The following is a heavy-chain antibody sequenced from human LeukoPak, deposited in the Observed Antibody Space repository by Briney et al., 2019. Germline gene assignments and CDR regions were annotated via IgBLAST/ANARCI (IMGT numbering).Heavy chain of an antibody. CDR3: ARSSMIVVVITPNYYFDY. Sequence: GRSLRLSCAASGFTFSSYAMHWVRQAPGKGLEWVAVISYDGSNKYYADSVKGRFTIPRDNSKNTLYLQMNSLRAEDTAVYYCARSSMIVVVITPNYYFDYWGQGTLVTVSS. CDR1: GFTFSSYA. J-gene: IGHJ4*02. V-gene: IGHV3-30-3*01. D-gene: IGHD3-22*01. CDR2: ISYDGSNK.